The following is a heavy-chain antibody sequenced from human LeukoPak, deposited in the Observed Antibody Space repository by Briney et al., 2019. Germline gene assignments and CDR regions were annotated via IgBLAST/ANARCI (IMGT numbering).Heavy chain of an antibody. CDR1: GGSISSGGYY. CDR3: ARARSGGVFDY. CDR2: IYYSGST. D-gene: IGHD2-15*01. Sequence: SETLSLTCTVSGGSISSGGYYWSWIRQHPGKGLEWIGYIYYSGSTYYNPSLKSRVTISVDRSKNQFSLKLSSVTAADTAVYYCARARSGGVFDYWGQGTLVTVSS. V-gene: IGHV4-31*03. J-gene: IGHJ4*02.